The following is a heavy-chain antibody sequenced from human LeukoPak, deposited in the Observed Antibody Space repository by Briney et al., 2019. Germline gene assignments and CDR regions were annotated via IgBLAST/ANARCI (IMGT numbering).Heavy chain of an antibody. J-gene: IGHJ5*02. CDR2: ISAYNGNT. CDR1: GYTFTSYG. D-gene: IGHD3-10*01. Sequence: GASVKVSCKASGYTFTSYGISWVRQAPGRGLEWMGWISAYNGNTNYAQKLQGRVTMTTETSTSTAYMELRSLRSDDTAVYYCARAFGVLGGLNWFDPWGQGTLVTVSS. CDR3: ARAFGVLGGLNWFDP. V-gene: IGHV1-18*01.